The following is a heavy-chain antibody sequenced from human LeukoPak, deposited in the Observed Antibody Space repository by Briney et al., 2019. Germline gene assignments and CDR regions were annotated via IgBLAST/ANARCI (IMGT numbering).Heavy chain of an antibody. CDR3: AKDRTRAVPYGHHFSGSDAFDI. J-gene: IGHJ3*02. V-gene: IGHV3-23*01. CDR2: ITGSAGGT. D-gene: IGHD2-15*01. CDR1: GFTFSTYG. Sequence: PGGSLRLSCAASGFTFSTYGMSWVRQAPGKGLEWVSTITGSAGGTDYADSVKGRFTVSRDNSKNTLSLQMNSLRAEDTAIYYCAKDRTRAVPYGHHFSGSDAFDIWGQGTMVTVSS.